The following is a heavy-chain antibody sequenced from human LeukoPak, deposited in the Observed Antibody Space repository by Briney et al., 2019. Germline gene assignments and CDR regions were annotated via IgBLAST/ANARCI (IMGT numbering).Heavy chain of an antibody. D-gene: IGHD3-3*01. Sequence: GASLRLSCAASGFTFNKNAMNWVRQAPGKGLEWVSGISGSSASTYYADSVKGRFSISRDNSKNTLFLQMTSLRAGDTAVYYCAKGPHYDFWSTFDYWGQGILVTVSS. CDR2: ISGSSAST. V-gene: IGHV3-23*01. J-gene: IGHJ4*02. CDR3: AKGPHYDFWSTFDY. CDR1: GFTFNKNA.